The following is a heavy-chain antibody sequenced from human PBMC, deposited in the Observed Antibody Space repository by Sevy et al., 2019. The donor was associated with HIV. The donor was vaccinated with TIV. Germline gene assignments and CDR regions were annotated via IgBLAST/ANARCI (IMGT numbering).Heavy chain of an antibody. CDR2: VRSKGDDGTT. CDR3: TTEGAD. J-gene: IGHJ1*01. CDR1: GSSFSDAW. Sequence: GGSLRLSCAASGSSFSDAWLSWVRQAPGRGREWVGRVRSKGDDGTTEYAAPVKGRFTIARDDSKNVMYVHMNSLKTEDTAVYYCTTEGADWGQGTLVTVSS. V-gene: IGHV3-15*01.